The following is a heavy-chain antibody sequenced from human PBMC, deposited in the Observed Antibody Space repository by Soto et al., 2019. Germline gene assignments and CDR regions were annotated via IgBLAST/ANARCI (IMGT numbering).Heavy chain of an antibody. J-gene: IGHJ4*02. CDR2: IYWDDDK. V-gene: IGHV2-5*02. CDR3: AHTSRSSYGYEGPFDY. Sequence: QITLKESGPTLVKPTQTLTLTCTFSGFSLSTSGVGVGWIRQPPGKALEWLALIYWDDDKRYSPSLKSRLTTTKDTAKNQVVLKMTNMDPVDTATYYCAHTSRSSYGYEGPFDYGGQGTLVTVSS. D-gene: IGHD5-18*01. CDR1: GFSLSTSGVG.